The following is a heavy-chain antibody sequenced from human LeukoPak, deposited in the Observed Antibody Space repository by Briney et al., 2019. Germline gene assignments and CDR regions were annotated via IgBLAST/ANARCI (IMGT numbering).Heavy chain of an antibody. D-gene: IGHD2-2*02. V-gene: IGHV3-23*01. CDR1: GFTFSSYA. CDR3: ARDHCSSTSCYTDHYYYYMDV. J-gene: IGHJ6*03. CDR2: ISGSGGST. Sequence: GGSLRLSCSASGFTFSSYAMSWVRQAPGKGLEWVSAISGSGGSTYYADSVKGRFTISRDNSKNTLYLQMNSLRAEDTAVYYCARDHCSSTSCYTDHYYYYMDVWGKGTTVTVSS.